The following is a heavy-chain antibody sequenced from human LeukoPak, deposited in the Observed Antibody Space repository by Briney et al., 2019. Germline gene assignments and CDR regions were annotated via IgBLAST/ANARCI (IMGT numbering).Heavy chain of an antibody. J-gene: IGHJ3*02. Sequence: SETLSLTCAVYGGSFSGYYWSWIRQPPGKGLEWIGEINHIGSTNYNPSLKSRVTISVDTSKNQFSLKLSSVTAADTAVYYCARGPKWGDYYDSSGYVTGDAFDIWGQGTMVTVSS. V-gene: IGHV4-34*01. D-gene: IGHD3-22*01. CDR2: INHIGST. CDR3: ARGPKWGDYYDSSGYVTGDAFDI. CDR1: GGSFSGYY.